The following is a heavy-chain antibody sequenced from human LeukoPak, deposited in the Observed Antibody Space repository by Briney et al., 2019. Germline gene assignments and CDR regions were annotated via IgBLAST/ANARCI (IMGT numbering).Heavy chain of an antibody. J-gene: IGHJ5*02. Sequence: GGSLRLSCAAFGFTFSSYEMNWVRQAPGKGLEWVTYISSSGSTIYYADSVKGRFTISRDNAKNSLYLQMNSLRAEDTAVYYCASLYDSSGYYLENWFVPWGQGTLVTVSS. CDR2: ISSSGSTI. CDR3: ASLYDSSGYYLENWFVP. D-gene: IGHD3-22*01. V-gene: IGHV3-48*03. CDR1: GFTFSSYE.